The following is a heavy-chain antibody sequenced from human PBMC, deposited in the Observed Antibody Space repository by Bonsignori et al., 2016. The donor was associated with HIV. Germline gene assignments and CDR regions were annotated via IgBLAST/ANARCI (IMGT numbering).Heavy chain of an antibody. CDR2: IIPILGTA. D-gene: IGHD6-13*01. J-gene: IGHJ6*03. Sequence: WVRQAPGQGLEWMGGIIPILGTANYAQKFQGRVTITADESTSTAYMELSSLRSEDTAVYYCARVGSTAAGTDYYYYMDVWGKGTTVTVSS. CDR3: ARVGSTAAGTDYYYYMDV. V-gene: IGHV1-69*01.